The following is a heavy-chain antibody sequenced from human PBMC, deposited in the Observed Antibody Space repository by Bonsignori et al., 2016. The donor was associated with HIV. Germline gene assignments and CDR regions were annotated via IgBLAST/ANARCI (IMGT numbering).Heavy chain of an antibody. Sequence: SETLSLTCTVSGGSINSDYWAWIRQPAGKGLEWIGRISTRGKTNYNPTLRGRVTMSVDSSRNQFSLKLTFVAAADTAIYYCARDPTQRFSSETWFDSWGQGTLVTVSS. J-gene: IGHJ5*01. CDR2: ISTRGKT. CDR1: GGSINSDY. CDR3: ARDPTQRFSSETWFDS. D-gene: IGHD3-3*01. V-gene: IGHV4-4*07.